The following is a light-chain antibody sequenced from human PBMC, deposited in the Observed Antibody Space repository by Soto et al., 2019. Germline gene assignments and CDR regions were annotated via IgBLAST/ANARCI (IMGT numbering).Light chain of an antibody. CDR2: GAS. CDR3: QQYGSSPGFT. J-gene: IGKJ3*01. V-gene: IGKV3-20*01. Sequence: EIVLTQSPGTLSLSPGERATLSCRASQSVSSSYLAWYQQKPGQAPRLLIYGASSRATGIPDRFSGSGSGTDFTLTISRLEPEDFAVYYCQQYGSSPGFTFGPVKKVDIK. CDR1: QSVSSSY.